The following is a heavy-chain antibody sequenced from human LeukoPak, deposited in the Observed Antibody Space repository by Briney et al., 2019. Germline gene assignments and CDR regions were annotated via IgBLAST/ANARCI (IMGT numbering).Heavy chain of an antibody. Sequence: ASVKVSCKASGYTFTGYYMHWVRQAPGQGLEWMGIINPSGGSTSYAQKFQGRVTMTRDTSTSTVYMELSSLRSEDTAVYYCARDYCSSTSCPTTSIDYWGQGTLVTVSS. CDR2: INPSGGST. CDR3: ARDYCSSTSCPTTSIDY. V-gene: IGHV1-46*01. D-gene: IGHD2-2*01. J-gene: IGHJ4*02. CDR1: GYTFTGYY.